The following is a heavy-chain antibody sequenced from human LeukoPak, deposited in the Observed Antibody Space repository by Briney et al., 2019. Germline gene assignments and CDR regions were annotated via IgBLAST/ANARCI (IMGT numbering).Heavy chain of an antibody. D-gene: IGHD2-2*01. CDR3: AKVRGCSSTSCYGYYFDY. Sequence: PGGSLRLSCAASGFTFSSYAMSWVRQAPGKGLEWVSAISGSGGSTYYADSVKGRFTISRDNSKNTLYLQMNSLRAEDTAVYYCAKVRGCSSTSCYGYYFDYWGQGTLVTVSS. CDR2: ISGSGGST. CDR1: GFTFSSYA. V-gene: IGHV3-23*01. J-gene: IGHJ4*02.